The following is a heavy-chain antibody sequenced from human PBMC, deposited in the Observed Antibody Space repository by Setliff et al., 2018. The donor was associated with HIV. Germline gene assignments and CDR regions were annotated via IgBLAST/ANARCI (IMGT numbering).Heavy chain of an antibody. D-gene: IGHD2-21*01. CDR2: INLYKDDT. CDR3: ARYALCSDDCSDEGADI. CDR1: GYTFSSYA. V-gene: IGHV1-18*01. Sequence: GALVKVSCKASGYTFSSYAITWVRQAPGQGLEWMGSINLYKDDTHYAQKFQDRVAMTADTSTNTVYMELRSLRSDETAVYYCARYALCSDDCSDEGADIWGQGTLVTVSS. J-gene: IGHJ4*02.